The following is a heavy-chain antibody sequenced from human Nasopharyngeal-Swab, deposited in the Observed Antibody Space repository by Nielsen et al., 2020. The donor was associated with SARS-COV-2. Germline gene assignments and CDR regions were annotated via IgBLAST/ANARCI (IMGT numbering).Heavy chain of an antibody. Sequence: WIRQPPGKGLEWIGSIYYSGSTYYNPSLKSRVTISVDTSKSQFSLKLSSVTAADTAVYYCARHEGHEDYFDYWGQGTLVTVSS. J-gene: IGHJ4*02. V-gene: IGHV4-39*01. CDR3: ARHEGHEDYFDY. CDR2: IYYSGST.